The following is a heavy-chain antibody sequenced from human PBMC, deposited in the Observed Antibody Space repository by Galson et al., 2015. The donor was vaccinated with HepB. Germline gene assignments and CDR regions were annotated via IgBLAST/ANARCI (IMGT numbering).Heavy chain of an antibody. J-gene: IGHJ5*02. CDR3: ARDLGGGWFDP. V-gene: IGHV1-3*01. CDR1: GYTFTSYA. D-gene: IGHD3-16*01. CDR2: INAGNGNT. Sequence: SVKVSCKASGYTFTSYAMHWVRQAPGQRLEWMGWINAGNGNTKYSQKFQGRVTITRDTSASTAYMELSSLRPEDTAVYYCARDLGGGWFDPWGQGTLVTVSS.